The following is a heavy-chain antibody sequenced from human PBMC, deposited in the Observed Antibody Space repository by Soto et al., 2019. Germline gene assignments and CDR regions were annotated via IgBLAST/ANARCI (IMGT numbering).Heavy chain of an antibody. D-gene: IGHD3-3*01. CDR1: GFTVSSNY. J-gene: IGHJ4*02. CDR3: ARDLGWSYYDC. V-gene: IGHV3-53*02. CDR2: IYSGGST. Sequence: EVQLVETGGGLIQPGGSLRLSCAASGFTVSSNYMSWVRQATAKGLEWVSVIYSGGSTYYADSVKGRFTISRDNSKNTLYLQMNSLRAEDTAVYYCARDLGWSYYDCWGQGTLVTVSS.